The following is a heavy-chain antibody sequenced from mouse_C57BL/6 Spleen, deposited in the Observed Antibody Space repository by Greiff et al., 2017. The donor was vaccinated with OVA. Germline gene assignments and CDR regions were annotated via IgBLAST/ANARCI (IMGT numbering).Heavy chain of an antibody. D-gene: IGHD1-1*01. CDR3: ARKDYGWDY. J-gene: IGHJ2*01. CDR2: INPYNGGT. Sequence: EVKLQESGPVLVKPGASVKMSCKASGYTFTDYYMNWVKQSHGKSLEWIGVINPYNGGTSYNQKFKGKATLTVDKSSSTAYMELNSLTSEDSAVYYCARKDYGWDYWGQGTTLTVSS. V-gene: IGHV1-19*01. CDR1: GYTFTDYY.